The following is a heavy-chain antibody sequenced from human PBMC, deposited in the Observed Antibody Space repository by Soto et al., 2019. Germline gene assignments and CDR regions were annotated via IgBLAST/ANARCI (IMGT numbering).Heavy chain of an antibody. J-gene: IGHJ4*02. V-gene: IGHV1-18*01. D-gene: IGHD5-12*01. CDR3: ARVRGYSGYDYVYFDY. CDR2: ISAYNGNT. Sequence: ASVKVSCKASGYTFTSYDISWVRQAPGQGLEWMGWISAYNGNTNYAQKLQGRVTMTTDTSTSTAYMELRSLRSDDTAVYYCARVRGYSGYDYVYFDYWGQGTLVTVSS. CDR1: GYTFTSYD.